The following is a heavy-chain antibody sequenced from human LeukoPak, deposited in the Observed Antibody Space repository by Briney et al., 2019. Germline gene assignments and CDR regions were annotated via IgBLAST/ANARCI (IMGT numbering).Heavy chain of an antibody. CDR1: GFTSSDYY. V-gene: IGHV3-11*01. CDR3: ARDVVLTSLDY. J-gene: IGHJ4*02. Sequence: RGSLRHSCAAPGFTSSDYYMSWIRQAPGKGLEWVSYISSSGSTIYYADSVKGRFTISRDNAKNSLYLQMNSLRAEDTAVYYCARDVVLTSLDYWGQGTLVTVSS. CDR2: ISSSGSTI. D-gene: IGHD2-21*02.